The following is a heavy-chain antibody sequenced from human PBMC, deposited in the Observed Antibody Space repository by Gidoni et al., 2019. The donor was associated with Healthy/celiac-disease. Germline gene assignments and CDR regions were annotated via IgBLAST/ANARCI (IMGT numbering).Heavy chain of an antibody. CDR2: IKQDGSEK. CDR1: GFTFSSYW. CDR3: AREARGYYFDY. J-gene: IGHJ4*02. V-gene: IGHV3-7*03. D-gene: IGHD6-6*01. Sequence: EVQLVVSGGGLVQPGGSLRLSCSSSGFTFSSYWMSWVRQPQGKGLEWVDNIKQDGSEKDYVDSVKGRFTIARDNAKNSLYLQMNSLRAEDTAVYYCAREARGYYFDYWGQGTLVTVSS.